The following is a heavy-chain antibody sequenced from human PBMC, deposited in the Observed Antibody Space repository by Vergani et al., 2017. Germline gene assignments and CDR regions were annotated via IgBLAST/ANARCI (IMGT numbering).Heavy chain of an antibody. J-gene: IGHJ4*02. CDR2: IYTSGST. CDR1: GGSISSGSYY. V-gene: IGHV4-61*02. CDR3: ARLNSGYGYDY. Sequence: QVQLQESGPGLVKPSQTLSLTCTVSGGSISSGSYYWSWIRQPAGKGLEWIGRIYTSGSTNYNPSLKSRVTISVDTSKNQFSLKLSSVTAADTAVYYCARLNSGYGYDYWDQGTLVTVSS. D-gene: IGHD5-12*01.